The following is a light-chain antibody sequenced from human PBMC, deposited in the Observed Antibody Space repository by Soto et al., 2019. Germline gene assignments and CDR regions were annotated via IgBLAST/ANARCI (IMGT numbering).Light chain of an antibody. V-gene: IGLV2-14*03. CDR2: DVS. Sequence: QSALTQPASGSGSPGQSITISCTGTSSDVGGYNYVSWYQQHPGKAPKFMIYDVSSRPSGVSNRFSGSKSGNTASLTISGLQAEDAADYYCCSYTTSNTRQIVFGTGTKLTVL. CDR1: SSDVGGYNY. J-gene: IGLJ1*01. CDR3: CSYTTSNTRQIV.